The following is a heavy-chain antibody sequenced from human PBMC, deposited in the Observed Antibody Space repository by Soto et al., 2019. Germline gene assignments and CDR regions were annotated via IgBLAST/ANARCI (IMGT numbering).Heavy chain of an antibody. V-gene: IGHV3-30-3*01. Sequence: PGGSLRLSCAASGFTFSSYAMHWVRQAPGKGLEWVAVISYDGSNKYYADSVKGRFTISRDNSKNTLYLQMNSLRAEDTAVYYCARDLPPDYGSGGPQNARRFFYYYGMDVWGQGTTVTVSS. J-gene: IGHJ6*02. CDR1: GFTFSSYA. CDR2: ISYDGSNK. D-gene: IGHD3-10*01. CDR3: ARDLPPDYGSGGPQNARRFFYYYGMDV.